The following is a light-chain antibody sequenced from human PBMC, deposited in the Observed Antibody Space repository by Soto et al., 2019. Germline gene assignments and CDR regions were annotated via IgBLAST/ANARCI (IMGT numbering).Light chain of an antibody. J-gene: IGKJ2*01. CDR2: AAS. CDR3: QQSYSTPRRT. CDR1: QNIINY. V-gene: IGKV1-39*01. Sequence: DIQMTQSPSSLSASVGDRVTITCRASQNIINYLNWYQQKPGKPPQLLIYAASSLQSGVPSRFSGSGSGTDFTLSISSLQPEDFATYYCQQSYSTPRRTFGQGTKLEIK.